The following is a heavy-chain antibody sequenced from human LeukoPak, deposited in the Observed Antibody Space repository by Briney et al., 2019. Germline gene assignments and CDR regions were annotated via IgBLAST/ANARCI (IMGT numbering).Heavy chain of an antibody. V-gene: IGHV3-9*01. CDR2: ISWNSGSI. J-gene: IGHJ4*02. CDR1: GFTFDDYA. D-gene: IGHD3-22*01. Sequence: QSGGSLRLSCAASGFTFDDYAMHWVRQAPGKGLEWVSGISWNSGSIGYADSVKGRFTISRDNAKNSLYLQMNSLRVEDTALYYCAKGPMIAGDYFDYWGQGTLVTVSS. CDR3: AKGPMIAGDYFDY.